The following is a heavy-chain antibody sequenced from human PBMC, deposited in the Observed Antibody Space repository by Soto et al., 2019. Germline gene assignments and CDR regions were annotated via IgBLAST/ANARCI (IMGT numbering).Heavy chain of an antibody. J-gene: IGHJ4*02. Sequence: GASVKVSCKASGYTFTSYAMHWVRQAPGQRLEWMGWINAGNGNTKYSQKFQGRVTITRDTSASTAYMELSSLRSEDTAVYYCASLHVYYDSSGYYSSWGQGTLVIVSS. CDR2: INAGNGNT. V-gene: IGHV1-3*01. CDR1: GYTFTSYA. CDR3: ASLHVYYDSSGYYSS. D-gene: IGHD3-22*01.